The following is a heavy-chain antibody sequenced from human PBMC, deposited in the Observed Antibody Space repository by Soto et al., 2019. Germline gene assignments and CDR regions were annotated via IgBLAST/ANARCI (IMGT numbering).Heavy chain of an antibody. Sequence: ASVKVSCKASGGTFSSYAISWVRQAPGQGLEWMGGIIPIFGTANYAQKFQGRVTITADESTSTAFMELSSLRSEDTAVYYCATLPGGDSNYEKRVVDYWGQGTLVTVSS. CDR2: IIPIFGTA. J-gene: IGHJ4*02. V-gene: IGHV1-69*13. D-gene: IGHD4-4*01. CDR3: ATLPGGDSNYEKRVVDY. CDR1: GGTFSSYA.